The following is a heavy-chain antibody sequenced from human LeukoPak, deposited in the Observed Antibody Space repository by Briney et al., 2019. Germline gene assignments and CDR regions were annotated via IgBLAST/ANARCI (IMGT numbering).Heavy chain of an antibody. J-gene: IGHJ6*03. V-gene: IGHV3-30*04. Sequence: GGSLRLSCAASGFTFSTYAMHWVRQAPGKGLEWVAVISYDGSNKYYADSVKGRFTISRDNSKNTLYLQMNSLRAEDTAVYYCARAPGSDYSYYMDVWGKGTTVTVSS. CDR2: ISYDGSNK. CDR1: GFTFSTYA. D-gene: IGHD3-22*01. CDR3: ARAPGSDYSYYMDV.